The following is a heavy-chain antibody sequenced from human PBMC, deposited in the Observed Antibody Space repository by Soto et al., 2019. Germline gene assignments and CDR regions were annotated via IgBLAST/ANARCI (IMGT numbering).Heavy chain of an antibody. Sequence: PSETLSLTCAVYGGSFSGYYWGWIRQPPGKGLEWIGEINHSGSTNYNPSLKSRVTISVDTSKNQFSLKLSSVTAADTAVYYCARASGVELRRNWFDPWGQGTLVTVSS. CDR1: GGSFSGYY. CDR2: INHSGST. V-gene: IGHV4-34*01. D-gene: IGHD1-7*01. J-gene: IGHJ5*02. CDR3: ARASGVELRRNWFDP.